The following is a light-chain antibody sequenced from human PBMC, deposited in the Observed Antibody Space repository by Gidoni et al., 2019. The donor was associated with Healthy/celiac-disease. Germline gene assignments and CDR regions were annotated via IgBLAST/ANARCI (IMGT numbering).Light chain of an antibody. CDR3: QQYDSYPLT. CDR1: QGISSY. J-gene: IGKJ4*01. CDR2: AAS. V-gene: IGKV1-8*01. Sequence: AIRMPQSTSSLSASKGDRVTITCRASQGISSYLAWYQQKPGKAPKLLIYAASTLQSGVPSRFSGSGSGTDFTLTISCLQSEDFATYYCQQYDSYPLTFGGXTKVEIK.